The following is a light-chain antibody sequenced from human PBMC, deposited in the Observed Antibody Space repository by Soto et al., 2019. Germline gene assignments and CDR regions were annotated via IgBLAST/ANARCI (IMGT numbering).Light chain of an antibody. CDR3: QQLNSYPPT. J-gene: IGKJ3*01. CDR1: QGISSY. Sequence: DIQLTQSPSFLSASVGDRVTITCRASQGISSYLAWYQQKPGKAPKLLIYAASTLQSGVPSRFSGSGSGTEFTLTISSLQPEDFETYYCQQLNSYPPTFGPGTKVDIK. V-gene: IGKV1-9*01. CDR2: AAS.